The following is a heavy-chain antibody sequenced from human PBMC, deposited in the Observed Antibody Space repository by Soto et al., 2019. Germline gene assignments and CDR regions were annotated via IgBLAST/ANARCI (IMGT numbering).Heavy chain of an antibody. D-gene: IGHD5-18*01. J-gene: IGHJ6*02. CDR2: ISGSGGST. V-gene: IGHV3-23*01. CDR1: GFTFSSYA. Sequence: PGGSLRLSCAASGFTFSSYAMSWVRQAPGKGLEWVSAISGSGGSTYYADSVKGRFTISRDNSKNTLYLQMNSLRAEDTAVYYCAKGDGVGPNTAMVVSYYYYYYGMDVGGQGTTVTVPS. CDR3: AKGDGVGPNTAMVVSYYYYYYGMDV.